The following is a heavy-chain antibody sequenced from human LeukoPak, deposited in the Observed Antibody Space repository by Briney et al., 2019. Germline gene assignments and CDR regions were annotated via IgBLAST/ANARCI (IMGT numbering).Heavy chain of an antibody. J-gene: IGHJ4*02. Sequence: GGSLRLSCAASGFTFSSYAMSWVRQAPGKGLEWVSAISGSGGSTYYADSVKGRFTISRDNSKNTLYLQMNSLRAEDTAVYYCAKAGYGDYVALGYFDYWGQGTLVTVSS. CDR3: AKAGYGDYVALGYFDY. D-gene: IGHD4-17*01. CDR2: ISGSGGST. V-gene: IGHV3-23*01. CDR1: GFTFSSYA.